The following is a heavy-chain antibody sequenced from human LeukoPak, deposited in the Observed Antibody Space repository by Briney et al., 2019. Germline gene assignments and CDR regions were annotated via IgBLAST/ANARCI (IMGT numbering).Heavy chain of an antibody. Sequence: PGGSLRLSCAASGFTFSSYSMNWVRQAPGKGLEWVSSISSSGSYIYYADSVKGRFTISRDNAKNSLYLQMNSLRAEDTAVYYCARGCYYDSSGYSLDQHWGQGTLVTVSS. V-gene: IGHV3-21*01. CDR2: ISSSGSYI. J-gene: IGHJ1*01. D-gene: IGHD3-22*01. CDR3: ARGCYYDSSGYSLDQH. CDR1: GFTFSSYS.